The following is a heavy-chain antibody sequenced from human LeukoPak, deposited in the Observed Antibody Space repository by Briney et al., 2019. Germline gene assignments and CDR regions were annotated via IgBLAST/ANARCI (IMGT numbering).Heavy chain of an antibody. CDR3: ARVRDYYDSSGYYYLFDY. CDR1: GGSISGYY. D-gene: IGHD3-22*01. CDR2: IYYTGST. Sequence: SETLSLTCTVSGGSISGYYWSWIRQPPGEGLEWIGYIYYTGSTNYNPSLKSRVTISVDTSKNQFSLKLSSVTAADTAVYYCARVRDYYDSSGYYYLFDYWGQGTLVTVSS. J-gene: IGHJ4*02. V-gene: IGHV4-59*01.